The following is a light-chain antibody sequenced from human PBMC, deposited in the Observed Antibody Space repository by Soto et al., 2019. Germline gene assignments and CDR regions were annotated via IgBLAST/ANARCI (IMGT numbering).Light chain of an antibody. V-gene: IGKV1-39*01. Sequence: DIQMTQTPSSLSASVGDRVTITCRASQSISNYLNWYQQKPGEAPKLLINAASSLERGVPSRFSGGGSGTDFTLNISSLQPDDFATYYCQQNYRATPWTFGQGTKVDIK. CDR1: QSISNY. CDR2: AAS. CDR3: QQNYRATPWT. J-gene: IGKJ1*01.